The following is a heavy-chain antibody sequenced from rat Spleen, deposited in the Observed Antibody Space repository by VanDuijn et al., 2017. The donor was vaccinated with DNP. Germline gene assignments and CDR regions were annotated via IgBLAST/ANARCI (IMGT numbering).Heavy chain of an antibody. CDR1: RIPFSDHN. Sequence: EVQLVESGGGLVQPGRSLKLSCVVSRIPFSDHNMAWVRQAPKKGLEWVATLSSDGSETYYRDSLKGRFTISRENAKNTLYLQMDSLRSEDTATYYCASRPPPTRGPFDYWGQGVAVTVSS. CDR2: LSSDGSET. V-gene: IGHV5-7*01. J-gene: IGHJ2*01. CDR3: ASRPPPTRGPFDY. D-gene: IGHD1-4*01.